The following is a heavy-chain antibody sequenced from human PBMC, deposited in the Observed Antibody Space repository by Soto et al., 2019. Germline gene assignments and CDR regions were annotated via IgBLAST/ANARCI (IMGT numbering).Heavy chain of an antibody. CDR1: GFSLSTTGVD. J-gene: IGHJ4*02. D-gene: IGHD4-17*01. V-gene: IGHV2-5*01. Sequence: GSGPTLVNPTQTLTLTCTLSGFSLSTTGVDVVWIRQPPGKALEWLAVIYWNDDMRYSPSLKSKLTITKDRSKNQVILTMTNMDPVDTATYYCAHRRSYGEFASWGQGTLVTVSS. CDR3: AHRRSYGEFAS. CDR2: IYWNDDM.